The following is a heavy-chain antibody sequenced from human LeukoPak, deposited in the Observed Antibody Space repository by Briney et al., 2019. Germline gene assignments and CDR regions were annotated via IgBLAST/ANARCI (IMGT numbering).Heavy chain of an antibody. D-gene: IGHD1-1*01. CDR3: AKDLLEPYYFDY. CDR2: IRYDGSNK. V-gene: IGHV3-30*02. Sequence: PGGSLRLSCAASGFTFSSYGMHWVRQAPGKGLEWVAFIRYDGSNKYYADSVKGRFTISRDNSKNTLYLQMNSLRAEDTAVYYCAKDLLEPYYFDYWGQGTLVTVPS. CDR1: GFTFSSYG. J-gene: IGHJ4*02.